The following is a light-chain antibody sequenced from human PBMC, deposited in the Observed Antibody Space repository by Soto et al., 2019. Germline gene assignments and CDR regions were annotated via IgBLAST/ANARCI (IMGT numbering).Light chain of an antibody. CDR2: AAS. Sequence: EVVLTQSPATLSLSPGESATLSCRASQNVGHNLAWYQQTPGQAPRLLIYAASDRATGIPARFRGSGSDTDFTITITSVEPEDFAVYYCQQRSRWPPDTFGQGTKLEIK. J-gene: IGKJ2*01. CDR1: QNVGHN. CDR3: QQRSRWPPDT. V-gene: IGKV3-11*01.